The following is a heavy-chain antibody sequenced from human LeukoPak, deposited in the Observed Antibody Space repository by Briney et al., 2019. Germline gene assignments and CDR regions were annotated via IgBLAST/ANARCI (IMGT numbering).Heavy chain of an antibody. Sequence: GGSLRLSCAASGFTFSAYWMHWVRQSPGKGLEWVGQLKGDGSRANYADSVRGRFTISRDNAKNTVYLQMNSLRAEDTAVYYCAREALRPTPSFPGGMDVWGQGTTVTVSS. CDR2: LKGDGSRA. J-gene: IGHJ6*02. CDR1: GFTFSAYW. D-gene: IGHD2-2*01. CDR3: AREALRPTPSFPGGMDV. V-gene: IGHV3-74*01.